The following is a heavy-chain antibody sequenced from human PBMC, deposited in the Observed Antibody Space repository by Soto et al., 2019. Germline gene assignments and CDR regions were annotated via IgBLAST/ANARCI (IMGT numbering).Heavy chain of an antibody. CDR3: ARRHHGSGTWYYYGMDV. CDR1: GGTFSSYA. Sequence: SVKVSCKASGGTFSSYAISWVRQAPGQGLEWMGGIIPIFGTANYAQKFQGRVTITADESTSTAYMELSSLRSEDTAVYYCARRHHGSGTWYYYGMDVWGQGTTVTVSS. J-gene: IGHJ6*02. CDR2: IIPIFGTA. V-gene: IGHV1-69*13. D-gene: IGHD3-10*01.